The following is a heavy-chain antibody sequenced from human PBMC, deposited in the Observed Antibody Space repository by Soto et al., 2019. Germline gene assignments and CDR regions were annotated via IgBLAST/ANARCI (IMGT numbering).Heavy chain of an antibody. J-gene: IGHJ6*03. V-gene: IGHV3-48*01. CDR3: ERDRGAFDYLFMDV. CDR2: ISTSSDST. D-gene: IGHD3-16*01. CDR1: GFTFSSYR. Sequence: PGGSLRLSCSASGFTFSSYRMNWVRQAPGKGLEWVSDISTSSDSTRYAESVKGRFTISRDNAKNSLYLQVSSLRAEDTAVYYCERDRGAFDYLFMDVWGKGTTVNVSS.